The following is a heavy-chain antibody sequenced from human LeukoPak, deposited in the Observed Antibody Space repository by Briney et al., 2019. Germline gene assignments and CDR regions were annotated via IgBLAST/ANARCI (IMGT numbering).Heavy chain of an antibody. J-gene: IGHJ4*02. V-gene: IGHV4-39*07. D-gene: IGHD1-1*01. CDR3: ARDPGGLNEKYFDY. CDR2: IYYSGST. CDR1: GGSISSSSYC. Sequence: SETLSLTCTASGGSISSSSYCWGWIRQPPGKGLEWIGCIYYSGSTYYNPSLKSRVTISVDTSKNQFSLKLSSVTAADTAVYYCARDPGGLNEKYFDYWGQGTLVTVSS.